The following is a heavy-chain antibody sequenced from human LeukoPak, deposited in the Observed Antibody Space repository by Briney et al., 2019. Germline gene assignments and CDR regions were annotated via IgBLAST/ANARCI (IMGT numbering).Heavy chain of an antibody. Sequence: PSETLSLTCAVYGGSFSGYYWSWIRQPPGKGLEWIGEINYSGSTNYNPSLKSRVALSVDTSKYQFSLKLSSVTAADTAVYYCARGRNAYDSSGYYYYFDYWGQGTLVTVSS. J-gene: IGHJ4*02. CDR3: ARGRNAYDSSGYYYYFDY. CDR1: GGSFSGYY. CDR2: INYSGST. V-gene: IGHV4-34*01. D-gene: IGHD3-22*01.